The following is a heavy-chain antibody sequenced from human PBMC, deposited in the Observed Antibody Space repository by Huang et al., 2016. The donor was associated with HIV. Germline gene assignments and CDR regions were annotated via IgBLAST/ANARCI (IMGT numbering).Heavy chain of an antibody. J-gene: IGHJ6*02. V-gene: IGHV1-69*01. CDR3: ARGRTRSSLYDSYYGLDV. CDR1: GGTFSTYA. D-gene: IGHD6-6*01. Sequence: QVQLVQSGAEVKKSGSSVKVSCKASGGTFSTYAISWVRQAPGQGLEWMGGIIPICGTANDAQKFQGTVTSTADEFTSTAYMELSSLRSEDTALYYCARGRTRSSLYDSYYGLDVWGQGTTVTVSS. CDR2: IIPICGTA.